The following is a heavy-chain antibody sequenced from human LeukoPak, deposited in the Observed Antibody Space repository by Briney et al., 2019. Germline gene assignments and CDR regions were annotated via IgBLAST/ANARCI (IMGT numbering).Heavy chain of an antibody. J-gene: IGHJ4*02. Sequence: PGGSLRLSCVASGFRFSNYWMYWVRQGPGKGPVWVSRMKTDGTRIEYADSVKGRFTISRDNAKNTLFLQMSSLRVEDTAVYYCARGADHGGSYYPDWGQGTRVTVSS. D-gene: IGHD3-10*01. CDR1: GFRFSNYW. CDR3: ARGADHGGSYYPD. CDR2: MKTDGTRI. V-gene: IGHV3-74*01.